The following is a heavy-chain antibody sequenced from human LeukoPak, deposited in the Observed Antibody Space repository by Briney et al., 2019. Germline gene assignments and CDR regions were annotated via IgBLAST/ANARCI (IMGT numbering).Heavy chain of an antibody. CDR1: GFTFSSYP. D-gene: IGHD6-19*01. CDR3: VRGLYAVSDPFDY. Sequence: GGSLRLSCAASGFTFSSYPMHWVRQAPGKGLEWVAFISYDGGMTYYAGSIKGRFTISRDNSNFTLYLRMDSLGPGDTAVYYCVRGLYAVSDPFDYWGQGTLVTVSS. CDR2: ISYDGGMT. J-gene: IGHJ4*02. V-gene: IGHV3-30*04.